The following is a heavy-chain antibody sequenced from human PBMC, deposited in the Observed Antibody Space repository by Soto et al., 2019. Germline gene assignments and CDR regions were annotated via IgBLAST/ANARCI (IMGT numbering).Heavy chain of an antibody. CDR2: ISYGGSNK. D-gene: IGHD2-21*02. Sequence: QVQLVESGGGVVQPGRSLRLSCAASGFTFSSYAMHWVRQAPGKGLEWVAVISYGGSNKYYADSVKGRFTISRDNSKNTLYLQMNSLRAEDTAVYYCARDEHIVVVTATGVWGQGTLVTVSS. V-gene: IGHV3-30-3*01. CDR3: ARDEHIVVVTATGV. J-gene: IGHJ4*02. CDR1: GFTFSSYA.